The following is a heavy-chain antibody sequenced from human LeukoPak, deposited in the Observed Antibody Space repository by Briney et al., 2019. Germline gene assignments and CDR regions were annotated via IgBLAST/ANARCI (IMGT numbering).Heavy chain of an antibody. D-gene: IGHD3-3*01. CDR3: ARGNYGFWSGYYTGSWFDP. CDR1: GGTFSSYA. Sequence: ASVKVSCKASGGTFSSYAISWVRQAPGQGLEWMGGIIPIFGTANYAQKFQGRVTITADESTSTAYMELSSLRSEDTAVYYCARGNYGFWSGYYTGSWFDPWGQGTLVTVSS. V-gene: IGHV1-69*01. CDR2: IIPIFGTA. J-gene: IGHJ5*02.